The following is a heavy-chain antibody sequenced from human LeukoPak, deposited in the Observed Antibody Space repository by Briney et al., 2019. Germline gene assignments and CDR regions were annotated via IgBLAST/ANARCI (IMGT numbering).Heavy chain of an antibody. D-gene: IGHD6-13*01. Sequence: GGSLRLSCAASGFTFDDYAMHWVRQAPGKGLEWVSGISWNSGSIGYADSVKGRFTISRDNAKNSLYLQMNSLRAEDTAVYYCARASYSSSWFPTYFDYWGQGTLVTVSS. CDR2: ISWNSGSI. CDR3: ARASYSSSWFPTYFDY. J-gene: IGHJ4*02. CDR1: GFTFDDYA. V-gene: IGHV3-9*01.